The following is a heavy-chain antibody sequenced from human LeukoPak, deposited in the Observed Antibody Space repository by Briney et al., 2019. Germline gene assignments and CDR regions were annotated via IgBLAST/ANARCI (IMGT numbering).Heavy chain of an antibody. Sequence: SETLSLTCTVSGGSISSYYWSWIRQPPGKGLEWIGYIYYSGSTNYNPSLKSRVTISVDTSKNQFSLKLSSVTAADTAVYYCARGSSGWYVPYYFDYWGQGTLVTVSS. CDR2: IYYSGST. V-gene: IGHV4-59*01. CDR3: ARGSSGWYVPYYFDY. CDR1: GGSISSYY. J-gene: IGHJ4*02. D-gene: IGHD6-19*01.